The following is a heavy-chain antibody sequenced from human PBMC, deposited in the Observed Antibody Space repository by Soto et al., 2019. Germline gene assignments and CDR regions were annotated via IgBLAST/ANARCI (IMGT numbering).Heavy chain of an antibody. CDR1: GGSINNHY. J-gene: IGHJ4*02. V-gene: IGHV4-59*11. D-gene: IGHD7-27*01. Sequence: SETLSLTCTVSGGSINNHYWSWIRQPPGKGLEWLGYVYYNGITNYNPSLKSRVTMSADTSKNQLSLNPTSLTAADTAIYYCTRANWYSEYWGQGTLVTVSS. CDR2: VYYNGIT. CDR3: TRANWYSEY.